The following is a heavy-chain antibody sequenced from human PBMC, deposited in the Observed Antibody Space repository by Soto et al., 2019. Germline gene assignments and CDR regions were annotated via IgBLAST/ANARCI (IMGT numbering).Heavy chain of an antibody. CDR3: AASDPMKWYYESSGYSDEY. Sequence: ASVKGYFNASGFTFTSSAVQWVRPARGQLRECIGWLVVGSGNTNYAQKFQERVTITRDMSTSTAYMELSSLRSEDTAVYYCAASDPMKWYYESSGYSDEYWGQGTLVTVSS. CDR2: LVVGSGNT. J-gene: IGHJ4*02. V-gene: IGHV1-58*01. D-gene: IGHD3-22*01. CDR1: GFTFTSSA.